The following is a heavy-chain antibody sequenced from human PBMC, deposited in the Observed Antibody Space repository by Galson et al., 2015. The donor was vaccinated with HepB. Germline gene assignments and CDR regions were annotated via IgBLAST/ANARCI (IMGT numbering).Heavy chain of an antibody. V-gene: IGHV2-5*02. CDR1: GFSLSTSGVG. J-gene: IGHJ4*02. D-gene: IGHD6-19*01. CDR2: IYWDDDK. CDR3: AHSGGMTVAGGGGDFDY. Sequence: PALVKPTQTLTLTCTFSGFSLSTSGVGVGWIRQPPGKALEWLALIYWDDDKRYSPSLKSRLTITKDTSKNQVVLTMTNMDPVDTATYYCAHSGGMTVAGGGGDFDYWGQGTLVTVSS.